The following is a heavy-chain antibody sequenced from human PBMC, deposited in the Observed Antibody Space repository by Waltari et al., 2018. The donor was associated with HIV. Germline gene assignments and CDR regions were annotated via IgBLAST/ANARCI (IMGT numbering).Heavy chain of an antibody. V-gene: IGHV4-30-2*01. Sequence: QLQLQESGSGLVKPSQTLSLTCAVSGGSISSGGYSWSWIRQPPGKGLEWIGYIYHSGSTYYNPSLKSRVTISVDRSKNQFSLKLSSVTAADTAVYYCARERRMGATARGAFDIWGQGTMVTVSS. J-gene: IGHJ3*02. CDR1: GGSISSGGYS. CDR3: ARERRMGATARGAFDI. D-gene: IGHD1-26*01. CDR2: IYHSGST.